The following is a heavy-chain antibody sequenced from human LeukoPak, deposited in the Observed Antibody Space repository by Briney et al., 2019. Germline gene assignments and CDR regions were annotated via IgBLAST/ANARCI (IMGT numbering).Heavy chain of an antibody. D-gene: IGHD2-21*01. CDR1: GYTFTCYY. V-gene: IGHV1-2*02. Sequence: GASVKVSCKASGYTFTCYYMHWVRQAPGQGLEWMGWINPNSGGTNYAQKFQGRVTMTRDTSISTAYMELSRLRSDDTAVYYCARDPELWGWFDPWGQGTLVTVSS. CDR2: INPNSGGT. CDR3: ARDPELWGWFDP. J-gene: IGHJ5*02.